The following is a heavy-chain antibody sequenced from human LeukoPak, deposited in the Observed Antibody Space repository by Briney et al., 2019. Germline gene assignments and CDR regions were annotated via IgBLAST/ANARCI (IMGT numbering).Heavy chain of an antibody. D-gene: IGHD6-19*01. V-gene: IGHV4-39*01. J-gene: IGHJ4*02. CDR1: GGSISSSSYY. CDR3: ARVHSSGNEAMDY. Sequence: SETLSLTCTVSGGSISSSSYYWGWIRQPPGKGLEWIGSIYYSGSTYYNPSLKSRVTISVDTSKNQFSLELSSVTAADTAVYYCARVHSSGNEAMDYWGQGTLVTVSS. CDR2: IYYSGST.